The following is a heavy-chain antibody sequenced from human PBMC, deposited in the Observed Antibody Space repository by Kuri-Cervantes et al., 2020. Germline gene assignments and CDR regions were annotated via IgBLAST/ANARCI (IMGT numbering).Heavy chain of an antibody. V-gene: IGHV4-59*01. CDR2: IYYSGST. Sequence: SETLSLTCTVSGGSISSYYWSWIRQPPGKGLEWIGYIYYSGSTTYNPSLKSRVTMSVDTSKNQFSLKLSSVTAADTAFYFCARDSGSFSRNFFNFWGQGTLVTVSS. CDR1: GGSISSYY. J-gene: IGHJ4*02. CDR3: ARDSGSFSRNFFNF. D-gene: IGHD1-26*01.